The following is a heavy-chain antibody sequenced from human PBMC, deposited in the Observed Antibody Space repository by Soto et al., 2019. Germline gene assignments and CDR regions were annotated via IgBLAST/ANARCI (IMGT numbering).Heavy chain of an antibody. CDR1: GFTFSSYA. Sequence: GGSLRLSCAASGFTFSSYAMSWVRQAPGKGLEWVSAISGSGGSTYYADSVKGRFTISRDNSKNTLYLQMNSLRAEDTAVYYCAKYPHSGDYVTAWLYDDWGQGTLVTVSS. CDR3: AKYPHSGDYVTAWLYDD. D-gene: IGHD4-17*01. V-gene: IGHV3-23*01. J-gene: IGHJ4*02. CDR2: ISGSGGST.